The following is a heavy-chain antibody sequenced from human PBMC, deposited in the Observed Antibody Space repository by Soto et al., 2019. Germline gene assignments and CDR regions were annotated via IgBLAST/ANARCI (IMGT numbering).Heavy chain of an antibody. Sequence: SETLSLTCAVYGGSFCGYYWSWIRQPPGKGLEWIGEINHSGSTNYNPSLKSRVTISVDTSKNQFSLKLSSVTAADTAVYYCARHKGYYYGMDVWGQGTTVTASS. V-gene: IGHV4-34*01. J-gene: IGHJ6*02. CDR2: INHSGST. CDR1: GGSFCGYY. CDR3: ARHKGYYYGMDV.